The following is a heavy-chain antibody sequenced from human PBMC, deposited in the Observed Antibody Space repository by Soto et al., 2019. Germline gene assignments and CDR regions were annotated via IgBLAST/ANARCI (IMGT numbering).Heavy chain of an antibody. CDR1: GFTFDDYT. CDR2: ISWDGGST. J-gene: IGHJ6*02. CDR3: AKDLYIAARDYYYYGMDV. V-gene: IGHV3-43*01. Sequence: PGGSLRLSCAASGFTFDDYTMHWVRQAPGKGLEWVSLISWDGGSTYYADSVKGRFTISRDNGKNSLYLQMNSLRTEDTALYYCAKDLYIAARDYYYYGMDVWGQGTTVTVSS. D-gene: IGHD6-6*01.